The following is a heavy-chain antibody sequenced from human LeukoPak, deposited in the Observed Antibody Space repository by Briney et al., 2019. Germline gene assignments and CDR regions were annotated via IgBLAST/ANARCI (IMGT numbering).Heavy chain of an antibody. CDR3: ARDLMWGFDY. D-gene: IGHD7-27*01. CDR1: GFTFSGHA. V-gene: IGHV3-30*02. Sequence: PGGSLRLSCAASGFTFSGHAMHWVRQTPGVGLEWVAIIGNDGRDQHYSESVKGRFTISRDNSKNTLFLQPNSLRPEDTALYLCARDLMWGFDYWGQGTLVTVSS. J-gene: IGHJ4*02. CDR2: IGNDGRDQ.